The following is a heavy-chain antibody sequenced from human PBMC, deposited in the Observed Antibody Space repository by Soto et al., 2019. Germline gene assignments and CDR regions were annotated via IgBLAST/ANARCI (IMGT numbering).Heavy chain of an antibody. CDR1: CGSIISSSYY. D-gene: IGHD5-18*01. CDR3: ARVVGAYSDYYYYGMDV. CDR2: IYYSGST. V-gene: IGHV4-39*01. J-gene: IGHJ6*02. Sequence: SETLSLTCTFSCGSIISSSYYWGWIRQPPGKGLEWIGSIYYSGSTYYNPSLKSRVTISVDTSKNQFSLKLSSVTAADTAVYYCARVVGAYSDYYYYGMDVWGQGTTVTVSS.